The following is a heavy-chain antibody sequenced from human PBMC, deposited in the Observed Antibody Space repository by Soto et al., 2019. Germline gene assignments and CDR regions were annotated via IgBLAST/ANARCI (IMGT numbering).Heavy chain of an antibody. J-gene: IGHJ5*02. D-gene: IGHD3-3*01. CDR2: IYYSGST. CDR1: GGSISSYY. V-gene: IGHV4-59*01. CDR3: ARITGYYDFWSGYRPLEWFDP. Sequence: SETLSLTCTVSGGSISSYYWSWIRQPPGKGLEWIGYIYYSGSTNYNPSLKSRVTISVDTSKNQFSLKLSSVTAADTAVYYCARITGYYDFWSGYRPLEWFDPWGQGTLVTVSS.